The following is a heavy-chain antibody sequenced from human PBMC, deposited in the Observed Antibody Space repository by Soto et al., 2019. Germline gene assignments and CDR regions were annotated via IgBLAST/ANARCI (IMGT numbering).Heavy chain of an antibody. CDR1: GYTFTSYY. Sequence: ASVKVSCKASGYTFTSYYMHWVRQAPGQGLEWMGIINPSGGSTSYAQKFQGRVTMTRDTSTSTVYMELSSLRSEDTAVYCCAKELGEVARQYYYYMDVWGKGTTVTVSS. J-gene: IGHJ6*03. V-gene: IGHV1-46*03. D-gene: IGHD3-16*01. CDR3: AKELGEVARQYYYYMDV. CDR2: INPSGGST.